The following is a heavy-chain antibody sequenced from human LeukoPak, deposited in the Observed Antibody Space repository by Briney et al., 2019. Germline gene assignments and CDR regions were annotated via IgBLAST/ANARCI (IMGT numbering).Heavy chain of an antibody. V-gene: IGHV3-21*01. CDR2: ISSSSSYI. D-gene: IGHD2-2*01. J-gene: IGHJ5*02. CDR3: ATLSGPYQPKNWFDP. CDR1: GFTFSSYS. Sequence: PGGSLRLSCAASGFTFSSYSMNWVRQAPGKGLEWVSSISSSSSYIYYADSVKGRFTISRDNAKNSLYLQMNSLRAEDTAVYYCATLSGPYQPKNWFDPWGQGTLVTVSS.